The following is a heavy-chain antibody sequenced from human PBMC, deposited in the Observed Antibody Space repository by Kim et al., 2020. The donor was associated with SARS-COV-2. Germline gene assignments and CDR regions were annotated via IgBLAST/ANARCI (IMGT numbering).Heavy chain of an antibody. V-gene: IGHV3-9*01. Sequence: GGSLRLSCAASGFTFGDYAMHWVRQAPGKGLEWVSGISWNSGSIGYADSVKGRFTISRDNAKNSLYLQMNSLRAEDTALYYCAKVDLDYYDSSGYPPNDAFDIWGQGTMVTVSS. CDR3: AKVDLDYYDSSGYPPNDAFDI. CDR1: GFTFGDYA. J-gene: IGHJ3*02. CDR2: ISWNSGSI. D-gene: IGHD3-22*01.